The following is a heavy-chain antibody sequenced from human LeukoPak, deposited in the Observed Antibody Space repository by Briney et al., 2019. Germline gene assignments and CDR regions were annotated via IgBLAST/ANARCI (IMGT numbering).Heavy chain of an antibody. CDR3: HPGSWGVRLPHFAY. CDR1: GFPFSNAW. J-gene: IGHJ4*02. V-gene: IGHV3-15*01. D-gene: IGHD3-10*01. Sequence: GGSLRLSCAASGFPFSNAWRSWVRQAPGKGLEWVGRRKSKTDGGTTDYAKPLKRRFTISRDDSKNTLHLQMNRLKTEATAVYYCHPGSWGVRLPHFAYWGQGTPLTVSS. CDR2: RKSKTDGGTT.